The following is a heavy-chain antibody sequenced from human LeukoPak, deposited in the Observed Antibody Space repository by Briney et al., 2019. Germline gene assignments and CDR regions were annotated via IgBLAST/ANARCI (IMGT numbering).Heavy chain of an antibody. CDR3: AKDYYGSGSPDFYIAMDV. Sequence: GGSLRLSCAASGFIFSSYAMNWVRQAPGKGLEWLSTISGSGGRRFYADSVKGRFTVSRDNSKNTLYLQMNSLRVEDTAVYYCAKDYYGSGSPDFYIAMDVWGQGTTVTVSS. J-gene: IGHJ6*02. D-gene: IGHD3-10*01. CDR2: ISGSGGRR. V-gene: IGHV3-23*01. CDR1: GFIFSSYA.